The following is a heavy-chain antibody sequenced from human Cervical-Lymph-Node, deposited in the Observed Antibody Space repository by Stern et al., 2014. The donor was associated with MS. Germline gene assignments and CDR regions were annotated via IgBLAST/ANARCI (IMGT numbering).Heavy chain of an antibody. CDR3: TVDGSGWSY. Sequence: VQLVESGGGLVQPGGSLKLSCATSGFTFRVSAMHWVRQTSGKGLEWVGRVRRKANGYATTHAAPVKGRFTLSRDASKNTAALKMNSLKAEDTAVYYCTVDGSGWSYWGQGTLVTVSS. D-gene: IGHD6-19*01. J-gene: IGHJ4*02. V-gene: IGHV3-73*02. CDR2: VRRKANGYAT. CDR1: GFTFRVSA.